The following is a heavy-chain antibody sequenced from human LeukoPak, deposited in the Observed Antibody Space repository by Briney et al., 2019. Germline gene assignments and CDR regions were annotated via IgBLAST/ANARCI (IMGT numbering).Heavy chain of an antibody. CDR2: ISSSGSTI. V-gene: IGHV3-11*04. CDR1: GFTFSDYY. CDR3: ATENFDWLSRLKCLDY. Sequence: SGGSLRFSCAASGFTFSDYYMTWIRQAPGKGLEWVSYISSSGSTIYYADSVKGRFTISRDNSKNTLYLQMNSLRAEDTAVYYCATENFDWLSRLKCLDYWGQGTLVTVSS. J-gene: IGHJ4*02. D-gene: IGHD3-9*01.